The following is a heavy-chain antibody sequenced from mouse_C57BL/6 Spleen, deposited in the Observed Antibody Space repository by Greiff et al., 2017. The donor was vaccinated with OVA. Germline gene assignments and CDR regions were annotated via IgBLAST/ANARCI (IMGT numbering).Heavy chain of an antibody. V-gene: IGHV1-18*01. CDR3: ARNPTTVVARYYFDY. D-gene: IGHD1-1*01. J-gene: IGHJ2*01. Sequence: EVQLQQSGPELVKPGASVKIPCKASGYTFTDYNMDWVKQSHGKSLEWIGDINPNNGGTIYNQKFKGKATLTVDKSSSTAYMELRSLTSEDTAVYYCARNPTTVVARYYFDYWGQGTTLTVSS. CDR2: INPNNGGT. CDR1: GYTFTDYN.